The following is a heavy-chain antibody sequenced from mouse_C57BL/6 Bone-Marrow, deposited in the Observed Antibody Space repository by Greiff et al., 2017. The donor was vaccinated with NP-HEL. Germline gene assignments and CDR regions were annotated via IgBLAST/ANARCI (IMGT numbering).Heavy chain of an antibody. D-gene: IGHD1-1*01. CDR3: ARDWISRYFEF. CDR1: GFNITDYY. Sequence: VQLLQSGAELVKPGASVKLSCTASGFNITDYYMPWVKQRTEQGLEWIGRIDTDDGETKYAPKFQGKVIITADTSSNTAYMQLSSLTSEDTAVYYCARDWISRYFEFGGRGTTVTVSA. CDR2: IDTDDGET. J-gene: IGHJ1*03. V-gene: IGHV14-2*01.